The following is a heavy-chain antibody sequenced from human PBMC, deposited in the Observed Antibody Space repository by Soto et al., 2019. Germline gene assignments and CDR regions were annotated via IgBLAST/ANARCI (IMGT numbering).Heavy chain of an antibody. V-gene: IGHV4-30-2*01. CDR2: IYHSGST. J-gene: IGHJ4*02. CDR1: GGSISSGGYS. CDR3: ARETYDSSGYLDY. Sequence: TLSLTCAVSGGSISSGGYSWSWIRQPPGKGLEWIGYIYHSGSTYYNPSLKSRVTISVDRSKNQFSLKLSSVTAADTALYHRARETYDSSGYLDYWGQGPLVTVSS. D-gene: IGHD3-22*01.